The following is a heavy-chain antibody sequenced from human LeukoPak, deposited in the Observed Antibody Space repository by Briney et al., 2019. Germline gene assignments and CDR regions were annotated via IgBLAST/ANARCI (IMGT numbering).Heavy chain of an antibody. Sequence: SVKVSCKASGFTFTSSAVQWVRQARGQRLEWIGWIVVGSGNTNYAQKFQERVTITRDMSTSTAYMELSSLRSEDTAVYYCARGLGIAVAVNDYWGQGTLVTVSS. V-gene: IGHV1-58*01. CDR2: IVVGSGNT. CDR3: ARGLGIAVAVNDY. CDR1: GFTFTSSA. D-gene: IGHD6-19*01. J-gene: IGHJ4*02.